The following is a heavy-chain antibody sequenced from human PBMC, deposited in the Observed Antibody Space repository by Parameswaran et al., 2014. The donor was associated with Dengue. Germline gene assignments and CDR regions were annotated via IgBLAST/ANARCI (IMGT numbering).Heavy chain of an antibody. CDR2: IYYTGTT. V-gene: IGHV4-59*01. J-gene: IGHJ6*02. D-gene: IGHD3-16*02. CDR3: SRDHKKLRLGELSFAYGLDV. Sequence: RWIRQPPGKGLEWIGYIYYTGTTNYNPSLKSRVIISEDTSKNQFSLKLSSVTAADTAVYYCSRDHKKLRLGELSFAYGLDVWGQGTTVTVSS.